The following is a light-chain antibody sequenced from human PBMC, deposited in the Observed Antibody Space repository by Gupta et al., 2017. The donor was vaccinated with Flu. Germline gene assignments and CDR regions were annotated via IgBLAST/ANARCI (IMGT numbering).Light chain of an antibody. Sequence: SYELTQPPSVSVSPGQTARITCSGNTLSNQYTYWYQQKPGQAPVLIIFKDTERPSGIPERFSGSNSGTTVTLTISGVQAEDEAAYDCQSADNSGSLVIFGGGTRLTVL. CDR1: TLSNQY. J-gene: IGLJ2*01. V-gene: IGLV3-25*03. CDR2: KDT. CDR3: QSADNSGSLVI.